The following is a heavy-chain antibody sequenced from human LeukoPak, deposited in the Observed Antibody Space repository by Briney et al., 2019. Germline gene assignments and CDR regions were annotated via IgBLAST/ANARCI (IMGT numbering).Heavy chain of an antibody. J-gene: IGHJ6*02. CDR1: GFTFSSYT. D-gene: IGHD6-19*01. CDR3: AKHTPLAGRGVYYYGMDV. V-gene: IGHV3-23*01. CDR2: ISGSGGNT. Sequence: GGSLRLSCAASGFTFSSYTMSWVRQAPGKGLEWVSTISGSGGNTYYADSVKGRFTISRDNSKNTLYLQMSSLRAEDTAVYYCAKHTPLAGRGVYYYGMDVWGQGTTVTVSS.